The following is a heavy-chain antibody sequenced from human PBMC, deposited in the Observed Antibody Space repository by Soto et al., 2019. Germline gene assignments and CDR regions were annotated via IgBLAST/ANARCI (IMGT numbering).Heavy chain of an antibody. D-gene: IGHD3-10*01. V-gene: IGHV4-31*03. J-gene: IGHJ4*02. CDR3: ARGTYASGRAY. CDR1: GGSIRSGGYY. Sequence: SETLSLTCSVSGGSIRSGGYYWTWIRQYPGRGLEWIGHIYNSGSSYYNPSLRGRVTISIDTSKSHFSLELTSVTAADTAVYYCARGTYASGRAYSGPGTLVTV. CDR2: IYNSGSS.